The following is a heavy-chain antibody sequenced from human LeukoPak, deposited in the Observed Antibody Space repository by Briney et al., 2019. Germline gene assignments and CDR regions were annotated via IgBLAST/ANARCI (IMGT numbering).Heavy chain of an antibody. Sequence: GASVKVSCKASGYTFTSYGISWVRQAPGQGLEWMGWISAYNGNTNYAQKLQGRVTMTTDTSTSTDYMELRSLRSDDTAVYYCAREYSNYEAGWFDPWGQGTLVTVSS. CDR1: GYTFTSYG. CDR2: ISAYNGNT. D-gene: IGHD4-11*01. CDR3: AREYSNYEAGWFDP. V-gene: IGHV1-18*01. J-gene: IGHJ5*02.